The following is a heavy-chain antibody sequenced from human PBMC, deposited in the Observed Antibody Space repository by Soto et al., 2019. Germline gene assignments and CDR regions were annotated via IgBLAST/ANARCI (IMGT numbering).Heavy chain of an antibody. J-gene: IGHJ6*02. V-gene: IGHV1-2*04. CDR3: ARPRSSSRNYYGMDV. Sequence: ASVKVSCKASGYTFTSQNMHWVRQAPGQGLEWMGGINPSSGSTNYAQKFQGWVTMTRDTSISTAYMELSRLRSDDTAMYYCARPRSSSRNYYGMDVWGQGTTVTVSS. CDR2: INPSSGST. CDR1: GYTFTSQN. D-gene: IGHD6-13*01.